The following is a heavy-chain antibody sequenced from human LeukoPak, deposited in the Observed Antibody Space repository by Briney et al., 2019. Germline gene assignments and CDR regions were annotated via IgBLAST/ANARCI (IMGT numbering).Heavy chain of an antibody. Sequence: GGSLRLSCAASGFTFSNYWMDWVRQAPGKGLEWVAVIWYDGSNKYYADSVKGRFTISRDNSKNTLYLQVNSLRAEDTAVYYCARRGVYGDSDYWGQGTLVTVSS. V-gene: IGHV3-33*08. CDR3: ARRGVYGDSDY. J-gene: IGHJ4*02. CDR2: IWYDGSNK. CDR1: GFTFSNYW. D-gene: IGHD4-17*01.